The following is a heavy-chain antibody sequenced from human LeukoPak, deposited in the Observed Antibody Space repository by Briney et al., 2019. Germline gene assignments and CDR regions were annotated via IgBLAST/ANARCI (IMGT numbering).Heavy chain of an antibody. D-gene: IGHD4-17*01. CDR1: GGSISSYY. J-gene: IGHJ4*02. Sequence: SETLSLTCTVSGGSISSYYWSWIRQPPGKGLEWIGYIYYSGSTNYNPSLKSRVTMSIDTSNNQFSLKVRSVTAADTAVYYCARGGGDHGDLANDYWGQGTLVTVSS. CDR3: ARGGGDHGDLANDY. V-gene: IGHV4-59*12. CDR2: IYYSGST.